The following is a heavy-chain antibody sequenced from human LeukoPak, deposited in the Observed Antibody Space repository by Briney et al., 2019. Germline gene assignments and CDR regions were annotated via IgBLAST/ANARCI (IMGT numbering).Heavy chain of an antibody. CDR2: IYPGDSDT. CDR1: GDSFNTHW. Sequence: GESLKISCRGSGDSFNTHWIAWVRQMPGKGMEWMGLIYPGDSDTRYSPSCQGQITISADKSISTAYLHWSSLRASDTAMYFCARSSSSGWYDAFDMWGQGTMVTVSS. CDR3: ARSSSSGWYDAFDM. D-gene: IGHD6-19*01. V-gene: IGHV5-51*01. J-gene: IGHJ3*02.